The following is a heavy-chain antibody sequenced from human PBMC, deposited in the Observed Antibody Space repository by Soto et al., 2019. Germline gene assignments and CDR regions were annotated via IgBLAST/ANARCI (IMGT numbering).Heavy chain of an antibody. CDR2: IIPIFGTA. V-gene: IGHV1-69*12. D-gene: IGHD3-10*01. J-gene: IGHJ4*02. Sequence: QVQLVQSGAEVKKPGSSVKVSCKASGGTFSSYAISWVRQAPGQGLEWMGGIIPIFGTANYAQKCQGRVTITADESTSTAYMELSSLRSEDTAVYYCRTVVHHLLRNFDYWGQGTLVTVSS. CDR3: RTVVHHLLRNFDY. CDR1: GGTFSSYA.